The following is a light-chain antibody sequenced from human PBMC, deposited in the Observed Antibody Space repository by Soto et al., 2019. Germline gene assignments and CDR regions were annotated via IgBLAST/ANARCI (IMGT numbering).Light chain of an antibody. CDR1: SSDVGGYNY. CDR3: SSYGGSNTVV. V-gene: IGLV2-8*01. J-gene: IGLJ2*01. CDR2: EVS. Sequence: QSALTQPPSASGSPGQSVTISCTGSSSDVGGYNYVSWYQQQPGKAPKLMIYEVSKRPSGVPDRLSGSKSGTSASLTVSGLQAEDEADYYCSSYGGSNTVVFGGGTKLTVL.